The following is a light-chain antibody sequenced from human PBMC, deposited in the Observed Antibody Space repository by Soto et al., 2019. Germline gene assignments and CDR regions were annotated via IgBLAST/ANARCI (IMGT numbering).Light chain of an antibody. CDR1: SNDVGDYNY. CDR2: EVT. V-gene: IGLV2-8*01. CDR3: SSCAGSNLCV. Sequence: QSALTQPPSASGSPGQSVTISCTGTSNDVGDYNYVSWYQQHPGKAPKLMIYEVTKRPSGVPDRFSGSKSGNTASLTVSGLQAEDEADYYCSSCAGSNLCVFGTGTKVTVL. J-gene: IGLJ1*01.